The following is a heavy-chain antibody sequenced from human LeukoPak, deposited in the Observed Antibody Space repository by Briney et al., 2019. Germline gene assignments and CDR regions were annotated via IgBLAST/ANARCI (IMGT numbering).Heavy chain of an antibody. J-gene: IGHJ5*02. CDR3: ARVITGTTFDGGGFDP. Sequence: SQTLSLTCTVSGGSISSGGYYWSWIRQHPGKGLEWIGYIYYSGSTYYNPSLKSRVTISVDTSKNQFSLKLSSVTAADTAVYYCARVITGTTFDGGGFDPWGQGTLVTVSS. V-gene: IGHV4-31*03. CDR2: IYYSGST. CDR1: GGSISSGGYY. D-gene: IGHD1-7*01.